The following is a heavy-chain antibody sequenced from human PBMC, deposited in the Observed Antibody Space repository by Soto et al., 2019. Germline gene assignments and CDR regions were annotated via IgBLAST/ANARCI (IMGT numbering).Heavy chain of an antibody. CDR1: GGSISSGDYY. V-gene: IGHV4-30-4*01. D-gene: IGHD1-7*01. CDR2: IYYSGST. J-gene: IGHJ5*02. Sequence: SETLSLTCTVSGGSISSGDYYWSWIRQPPGKGLEWIGYIYYSGSTYYNPSLKSRVTISVDTSKNQFSLKLSSVTAADTAVYYCARITGTTGPSWFDPWGQGTLVTVSS. CDR3: ARITGTTGPSWFDP.